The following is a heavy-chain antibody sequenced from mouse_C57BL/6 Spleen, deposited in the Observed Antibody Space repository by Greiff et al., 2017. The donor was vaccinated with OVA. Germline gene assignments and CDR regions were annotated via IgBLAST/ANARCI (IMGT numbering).Heavy chain of an antibody. J-gene: IGHJ4*01. D-gene: IGHD1-1*01. CDR2: ISDGGSYT. V-gene: IGHV5-4*01. CDR1: GFTFSSYA. Sequence: EVMLVESGGGLVKPGGSLKLSCAASGFTFSSYAMSWVRQTPEKRLEWVATISDGGSYTYYPDNVKGRFTISRDNAKNNLYLQMSHLTSEDTAVYYCARDYGGFYAMDYWGQGTSVTVSS. CDR3: ARDYGGFYAMDY.